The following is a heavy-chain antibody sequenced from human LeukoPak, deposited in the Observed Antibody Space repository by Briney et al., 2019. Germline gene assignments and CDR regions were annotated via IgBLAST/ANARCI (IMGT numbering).Heavy chain of an antibody. Sequence: PSETLSLTCTVSGGSISSFHWSWIRQPPGKGLEWIGEINHSGSTNYNPSLKSRVTISVDTSKNQFSLKLSSVTAADTAVYYCAREGRGYSGYARYWGQGTLVTVSS. V-gene: IGHV4-34*01. J-gene: IGHJ4*02. CDR2: INHSGST. CDR1: GGSISSFH. D-gene: IGHD5-12*01. CDR3: AREGRGYSGYARY.